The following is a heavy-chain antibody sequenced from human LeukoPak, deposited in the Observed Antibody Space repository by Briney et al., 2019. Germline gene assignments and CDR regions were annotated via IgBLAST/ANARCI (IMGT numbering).Heavy chain of an antibody. Sequence: PSETLSLTCTVSGGSISSYHWSWIRQPAGKGLEWIGRIYTSGSTNYNPSLKSRVTMSVDTSKNQFSLKLSSVTAADTAVYYCAGGTRGYSYGYRFDYWGQGTLVTVSS. V-gene: IGHV4-4*07. CDR3: AGGTRGYSYGYRFDY. J-gene: IGHJ4*02. D-gene: IGHD5-18*01. CDR2: IYTSGST. CDR1: GGSISSYH.